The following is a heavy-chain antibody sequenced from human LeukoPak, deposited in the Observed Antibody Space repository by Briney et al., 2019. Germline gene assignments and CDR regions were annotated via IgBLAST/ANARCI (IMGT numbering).Heavy chain of an antibody. Sequence: SETLSLTCAVSGYSISSGYYWGWIRQPPGKGLEWIGSIYHSGSTYYNPSLKSRVTISVDTSKNQFSLKLSSVTAADTAVYYCARARLGFGYWGQGTLVTVSS. CDR2: IYHSGST. J-gene: IGHJ4*02. CDR1: GYSISSGYY. V-gene: IGHV4-38-2*01. CDR3: ARARLGFGY. D-gene: IGHD6-19*01.